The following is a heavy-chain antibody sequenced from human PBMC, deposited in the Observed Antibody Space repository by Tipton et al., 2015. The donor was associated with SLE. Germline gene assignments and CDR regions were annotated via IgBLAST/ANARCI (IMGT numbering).Heavy chain of an antibody. D-gene: IGHD3-22*01. V-gene: IGHV4-39*07. CDR3: ARDEYRYDATGYHLLGHFDF. CDR2: IYSSGST. Sequence: GLVKPSETLSLTCTVSGDSINSSPYYWAWIRQPPGRGLEWIGTIYSSGSTYYNPSLKSRVTISVDTSKNQFSLKLRSVTAADTAVYYCARDEYRYDATGYHLLGHFDFWGQGTLVTVSS. CDR1: GDSINSSPYY. J-gene: IGHJ4*02.